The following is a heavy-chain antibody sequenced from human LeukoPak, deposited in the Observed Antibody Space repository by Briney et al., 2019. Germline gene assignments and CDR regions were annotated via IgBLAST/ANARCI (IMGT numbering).Heavy chain of an antibody. CDR2: IKSDGSYT. CDR3: AASGRSYLDY. V-gene: IGHV3-74*01. J-gene: IGHJ4*02. Sequence: GGSLRLSCAASGFTFSSYWMHWVRQAPGKGLVWVSRIKSDGSYTDYADSVKGRFTISRDNAKNALYLQMNSLRAEDTAVYYCAASGRSYLDYWGQGTLVTVSS. D-gene: IGHD5-12*01. CDR1: GFTFSSYW.